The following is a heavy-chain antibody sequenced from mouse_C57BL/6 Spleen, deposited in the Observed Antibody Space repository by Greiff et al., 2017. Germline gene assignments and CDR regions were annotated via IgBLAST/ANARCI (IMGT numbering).Heavy chain of an antibody. Sequence: VQLKQPGTELVKPGASVQLSCKASGYTFTSYWMHWVKQRPGQGLEWIGNINPSNGGTNYNEKFKSKATLTVDKSSSTAYMQLSSLTSEDSAVYYCAREGGLRRWYFDVWGTGTTVTVSS. CDR2: INPSNGGT. CDR3: AREGGLRRWYFDV. V-gene: IGHV1-53*01. J-gene: IGHJ1*03. D-gene: IGHD2-4*01. CDR1: GYTFTSYW.